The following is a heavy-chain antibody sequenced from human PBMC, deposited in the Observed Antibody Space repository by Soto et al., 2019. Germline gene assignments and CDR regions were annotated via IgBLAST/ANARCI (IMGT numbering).Heavy chain of an antibody. V-gene: IGHV3-21*01. J-gene: IGHJ5*02. CDR1: GFTFSSYS. CDR2: ISSSSSYI. D-gene: IGHD5-12*01. Sequence: GGSLRLSCAASGFTFSSYSMNWVRQAPGKGLEWVSSISSSSSYIYYADSVKGRFTISRDNAKNSLYLQMNSLRAEDTAVYYCARESRSGYFFWFDPWGQGTLVTVSS. CDR3: ARESRSGYFFWFDP.